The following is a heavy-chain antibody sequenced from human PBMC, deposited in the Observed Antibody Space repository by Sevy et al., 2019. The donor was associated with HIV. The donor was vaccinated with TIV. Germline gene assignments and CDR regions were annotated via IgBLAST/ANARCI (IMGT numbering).Heavy chain of an antibody. CDR2: IYYSGSA. V-gene: IGHV4-59*13. D-gene: IGHD1-26*01. J-gene: IGHJ4*02. Sequence: SETLSLTCTVSGGSISSYYWSWIRQPPGKGLEWIGYIYYSGSADYNPPLKSRVTISVDTSNNQFSLKLSSVTAADTAVYYCARLSGSHLRPTFDYWGQGTLVTVSS. CDR1: GGSISSYY. CDR3: ARLSGSHLRPTFDY.